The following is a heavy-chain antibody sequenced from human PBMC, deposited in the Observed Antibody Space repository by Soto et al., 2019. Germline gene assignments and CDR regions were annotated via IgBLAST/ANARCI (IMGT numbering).Heavy chain of an antibody. Sequence: SLTCSVSVGSITSYFWTWVRQPPGKGLEWIGYVHYSGSTNYNPSLKSRVTMSVDTSKNHFSLRLSSVTAADTAVYYCARVNQLAPKRNAFDIWGQGTMVTVSS. CDR2: VHYSGST. D-gene: IGHD2-2*01. J-gene: IGHJ3*02. V-gene: IGHV4-59*01. CDR1: VGSITSYF. CDR3: ARVNQLAPKRNAFDI.